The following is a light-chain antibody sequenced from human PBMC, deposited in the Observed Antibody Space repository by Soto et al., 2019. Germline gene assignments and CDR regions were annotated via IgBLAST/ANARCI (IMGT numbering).Light chain of an antibody. CDR2: GNS. CDR3: QSYDSSLSGWV. CDR1: SSNIGAGYD. V-gene: IGLV1-40*01. Sequence: QSVLTQPPSVSGAPVQRVTISCTGSSSNIGAGYDVHWYQQLPGTAPKLLIYGNSNRPSGVPDRFSGSKSGTSASLAITGIQAEEEADYYCQSYDSSLSGWVFGGGTKLTVL. J-gene: IGLJ3*02.